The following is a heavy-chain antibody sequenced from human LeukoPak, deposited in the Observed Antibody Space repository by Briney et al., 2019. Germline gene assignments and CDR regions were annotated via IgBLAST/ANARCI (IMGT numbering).Heavy chain of an antibody. V-gene: IGHV4-59*01. CDR2: IYYSGST. Sequence: PSETLSLTCTVSGGSISSYYWSWIRQPPGKGLEWIGYIYYSGSTNYNPSLKSRVTISVDTSKNQFSLKLSSVTAADTAVYYCARDRGHSGLDYWGQGTLVTVSS. D-gene: IGHD4-23*01. CDR3: ARDRGHSGLDY. CDR1: GGSISSYY. J-gene: IGHJ4*02.